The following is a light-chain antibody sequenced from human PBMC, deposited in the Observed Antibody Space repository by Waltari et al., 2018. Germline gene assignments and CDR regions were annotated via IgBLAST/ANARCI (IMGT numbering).Light chain of an antibody. Sequence: QSALTQPPSASGSPGESVTISCTGTSSDIGDYDYVPWYQQHPGKAPKLMIYEVIKPPSGVPDRFSGSKSGDTASLTVSGLQAEDEADYYCCSYAGTNNFYVFGTGTKVTVL. CDR1: SSDIGDYDY. V-gene: IGLV2-8*01. J-gene: IGLJ1*01. CDR2: EVI. CDR3: CSYAGTNNFYV.